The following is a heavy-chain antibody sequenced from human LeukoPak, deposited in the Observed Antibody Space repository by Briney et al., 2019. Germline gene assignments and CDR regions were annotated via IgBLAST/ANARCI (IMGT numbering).Heavy chain of an antibody. Sequence: GASVKVSCKASGDTFTSDGISWGRQAPGQRREWMGWISAYNGNTNYAQKLQGRVTMTTDTSTSTAYMELRSLRSDDTAVYYCARDILTGYVDYWGQGTLVTVSS. D-gene: IGHD3-9*01. CDR1: GDTFTSDG. V-gene: IGHV1-18*01. CDR3: ARDILTGYVDY. CDR2: ISAYNGNT. J-gene: IGHJ4*02.